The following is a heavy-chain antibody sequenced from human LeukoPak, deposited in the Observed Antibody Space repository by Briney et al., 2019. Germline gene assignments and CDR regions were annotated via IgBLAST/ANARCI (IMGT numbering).Heavy chain of an antibody. Sequence: SQTLSLTCAISGDSVSSNSAAWNWIRQSPSRGLEGLGRTYYRSKWYNDYAVSVKSRITINPDTSKNQFSLQLNSVTPEDTAVYYCARGLLEAVAGTGYYYYYMDVWGKGTTVTVSS. CDR2: TYYRSKWYN. CDR1: GDSVSSNSAA. CDR3: ARGLLEAVAGTGYYYYYMDV. D-gene: IGHD6-19*01. J-gene: IGHJ6*03. V-gene: IGHV6-1*01.